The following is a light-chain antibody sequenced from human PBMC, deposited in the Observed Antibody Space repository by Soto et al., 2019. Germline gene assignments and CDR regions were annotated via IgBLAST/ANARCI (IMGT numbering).Light chain of an antibody. CDR3: AAWDDTLNGRYV. V-gene: IGLV1-44*01. CDR2: ADN. CDR1: NSNIGINT. J-gene: IGLJ1*01. Sequence: QLVLTQPPSASGTPGQRVTISCSGSNSNIGINTVSWYQQVPGTAPRVLIYADNQRPSGVPDRFSGSKPGTSASLAISWLQSEDEAAYYCAAWDDTLNGRYVFGTGTKLTVL.